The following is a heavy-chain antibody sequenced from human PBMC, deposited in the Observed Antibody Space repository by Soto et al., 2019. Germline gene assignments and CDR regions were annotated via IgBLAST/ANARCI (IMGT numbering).Heavy chain of an antibody. CDR2: ISGSGGST. V-gene: IGHV3-23*01. J-gene: IGHJ4*02. CDR1: GFTFSNYA. D-gene: IGHD3-22*01. Sequence: GGSLRLSCAASGFTFSNYAVTWVRQAPGKGLEWVSTISGSGGSTYYADSVKGRFTISRDNSKKTLYLQMNSLRAEDTAVYYCATYYYDSSGLLDWGQGTLVTVSS. CDR3: ATYYYDSSGLLD.